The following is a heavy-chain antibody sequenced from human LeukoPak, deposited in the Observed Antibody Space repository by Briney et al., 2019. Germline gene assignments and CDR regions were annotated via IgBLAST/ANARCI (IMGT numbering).Heavy chain of an antibody. CDR2: ISAYNGNT. D-gene: IGHD4-23*01. Sequence: ASVKVSCKASGYTFTSYGISWVRQAPGQGLEWMGWISAYNGNTNYAQKLQGRVTMTTDTSTSTAYMELRSPRSDYTAVYYCAREDYGGDNWFDPWGQGTLVTVSS. CDR1: GYTFTSYG. V-gene: IGHV1-18*01. CDR3: AREDYGGDNWFDP. J-gene: IGHJ5*02.